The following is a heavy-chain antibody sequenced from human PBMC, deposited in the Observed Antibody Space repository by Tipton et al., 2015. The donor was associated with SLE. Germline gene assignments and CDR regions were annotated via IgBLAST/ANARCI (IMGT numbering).Heavy chain of an antibody. D-gene: IGHD1-26*01. CDR3: ARHPPGSGSYY. V-gene: IGHV4-39*01. Sequence: TLSLTCTVSGGSISSSSYYWGWIRQPPGKGLEWIGSIYYSGSTYYNPSLKSRVTISVDTSKNQFSLKLSSVTAADTAVYYCARHPPGSGSYYWGQGTLVTVSS. CDR2: IYYSGST. J-gene: IGHJ4*02. CDR1: GGSISSSSYY.